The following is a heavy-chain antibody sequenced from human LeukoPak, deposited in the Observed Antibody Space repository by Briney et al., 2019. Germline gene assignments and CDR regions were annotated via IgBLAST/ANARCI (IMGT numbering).Heavy chain of an antibody. CDR2: ISSSSSYI. V-gene: IGHV3-21*01. J-gene: IGHJ4*02. CDR1: GFSFNNYA. Sequence: GGSLRLSCTASGFSFNNYAMTWFRQAPGKGLEWVSSISSSSSYIYYADSVKGRFTISRDNAKNSLYLQMNSLRAEDTAVYYCARDGDYYDSSGYYSRYYFDYWGQGTLVTVSS. D-gene: IGHD3-22*01. CDR3: ARDGDYYDSSGYYSRYYFDY.